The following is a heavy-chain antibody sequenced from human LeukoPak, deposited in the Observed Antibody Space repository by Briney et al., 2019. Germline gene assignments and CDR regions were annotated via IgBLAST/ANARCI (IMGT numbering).Heavy chain of an antibody. J-gene: IGHJ4*02. Sequence: GGSLRLSCAASGFTFSSYWMNWARQAPGKGLEWVSAISGSGDRTHYADSVKGRFTISRDNSKNTLYLQINSLRAEDTAVYYCAKPSSGNYPPTGYWGQGTLVTVSS. CDR1: GFTFSSYW. CDR2: ISGSGDRT. D-gene: IGHD1-26*01. V-gene: IGHV3-23*01. CDR3: AKPSSGNYPPTGY.